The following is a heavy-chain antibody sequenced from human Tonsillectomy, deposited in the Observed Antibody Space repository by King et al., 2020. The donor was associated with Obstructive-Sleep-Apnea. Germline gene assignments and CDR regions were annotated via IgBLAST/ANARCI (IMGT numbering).Heavy chain of an antibody. Sequence: MQLQESGPGLVKPSETLSLICSVSGYYISSGYYWGWIRQPPGKGLEWIASLYHNGNTYYNPSLKSRVTISVDTSKNQFSLNLRFVTAADTAMYYCARAPPKTFDFWGKGTLVTVSS. CDR1: GYYISSGYY. J-gene: IGHJ4*02. CDR2: LYHNGNT. V-gene: IGHV4-38-2*02. CDR3: ARAPPKTFDF.